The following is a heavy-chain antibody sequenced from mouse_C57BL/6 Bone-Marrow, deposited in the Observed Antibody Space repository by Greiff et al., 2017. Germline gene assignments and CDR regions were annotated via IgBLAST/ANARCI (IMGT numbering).Heavy chain of an antibody. J-gene: IGHJ4*01. V-gene: IGHV5-4*03. CDR2: ISDGGSYT. CDR1: GFTFSSYA. Sequence: EVKLMESGGGLVKPGGSLKLSCAASGFTFSSYAMSWVRQTPEKRLEWVATISDGGSYTYYPDNVKGRFTISRDNAKNNLYLQMSHLKSEDTAMYYCARGPLDYWGQGTSVTVSS. CDR3: ARGPLDY.